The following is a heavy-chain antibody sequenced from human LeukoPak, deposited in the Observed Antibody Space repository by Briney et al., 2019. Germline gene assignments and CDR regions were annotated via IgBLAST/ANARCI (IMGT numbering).Heavy chain of an antibody. Sequence: SETLSLTCNVSGGSISSSSYYWGWIRQPPGKGLEYIGSISYSGSTYYNPSLKSRVTISVDTSKNQFSLKLSSVTAADTAVYYCARHRIAAADTRDYYYYGMDVWGQGTTVTVSS. CDR3: ARHRIAAADTRDYYYYGMDV. V-gene: IGHV4-39*01. CDR2: ISYSGST. D-gene: IGHD6-13*01. CDR1: GGSISSSSYY. J-gene: IGHJ6*02.